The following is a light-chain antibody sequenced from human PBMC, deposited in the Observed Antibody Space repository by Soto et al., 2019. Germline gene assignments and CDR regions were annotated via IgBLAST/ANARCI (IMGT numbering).Light chain of an antibody. CDR2: DVS. V-gene: IGLV2-14*03. CDR1: SSDVGGYNF. CDR3: TSYSTISPYV. Sequence: QSVLTQPASVPGSPGQSITISCTGXSSDVGGYNFVSWYQHHPGKAPKLIIYDVSNRPSGVSNRFSGSKSGNTASLTISGLQAEDDADYYCTSYSTISPYVFGTGTKLTVL. J-gene: IGLJ1*01.